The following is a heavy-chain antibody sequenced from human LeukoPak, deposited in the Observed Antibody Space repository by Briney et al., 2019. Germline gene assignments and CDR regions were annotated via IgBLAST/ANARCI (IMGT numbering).Heavy chain of an antibody. CDR2: IYTSGST. J-gene: IGHJ5*02. V-gene: IGHV4-4*07. Sequence: SETLSLTCTVSGGSISSSYWSWIRQPAGKGLEWIGRIYTSGSTNYNPSLKSRVTISVDKSKNQFSLKLSSVTAADTAVYYCASQYYYDSSGYRSWGQGTLVTVSS. D-gene: IGHD3-22*01. CDR3: ASQYYYDSSGYRS. CDR1: GGSISSSY.